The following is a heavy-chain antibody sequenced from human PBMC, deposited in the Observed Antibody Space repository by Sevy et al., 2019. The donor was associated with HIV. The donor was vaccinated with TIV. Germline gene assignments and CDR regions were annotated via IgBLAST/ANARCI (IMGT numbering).Heavy chain of an antibody. Sequence: GGSLRLSCAASGFTFSSYAMSWVRQAPGKGLEWVSAISGSGGSTYYADSVKGRFTISKDNSKNTRYLQMNSLRAEDTAVYYCAKAGTFWYYYVSSGYHAEYFQHWGQGTLVTVSS. V-gene: IGHV3-23*01. CDR1: GFTFSSYA. J-gene: IGHJ1*01. CDR3: AKAGTFWYYYVSSGYHAEYFQH. CDR2: ISGSGGST. D-gene: IGHD3-22*01.